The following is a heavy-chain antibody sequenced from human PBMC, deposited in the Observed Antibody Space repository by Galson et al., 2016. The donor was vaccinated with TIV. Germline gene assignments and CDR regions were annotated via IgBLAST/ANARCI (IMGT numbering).Heavy chain of an antibody. D-gene: IGHD3-22*01. CDR2: ISGHSGNT. Sequence: SVKVSCKASGYTFSYYGISWVRRAPGQGLEWMGWISGHSGNTDYARKFQGRLVMTTDTSTGTAFMEVRSLTSDDTAVYYCAVDRGSMTMILVVDYYYGMDVWGQGTTVTVSS. V-gene: IGHV1-18*04. CDR1: GYTFSYYG. J-gene: IGHJ6*02. CDR3: AVDRGSMTMILVVDYYYGMDV.